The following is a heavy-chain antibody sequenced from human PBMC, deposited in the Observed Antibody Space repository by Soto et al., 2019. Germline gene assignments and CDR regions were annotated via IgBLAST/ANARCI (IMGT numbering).Heavy chain of an antibody. D-gene: IGHD3-10*01. CDR1: GFTFSSYA. V-gene: IGHV3-23*01. J-gene: IGHJ5*02. Sequence: HPGGSLRLSCAASGFTFSSYAMSWVRQAPGKGLEWVSAISGSGGSTYYADSVKGRFTISRDNSKNTLYLQMNSLRAEDTAVYYCASHLLYGSGIQSYRFNWFDPWGQGTLVTVSS. CDR2: ISGSGGST. CDR3: ASHLLYGSGIQSYRFNWFDP.